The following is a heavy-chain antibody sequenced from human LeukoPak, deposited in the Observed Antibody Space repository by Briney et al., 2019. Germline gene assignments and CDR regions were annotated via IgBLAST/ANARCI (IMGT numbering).Heavy chain of an antibody. V-gene: IGHV1-18*01. CDR2: ISAYNGNT. D-gene: IGHD1-1*01. Sequence: ASVNVSCKASGYTFTSYGISWVRQAPGQGLEWMGWISAYNGNTNYAQKLQGRVTMTTDTSTSTAYMELRSLRSDDTAVYYCARGRYGTISRGWFDPWGQGTLVTVSS. CDR3: ARGRYGTISRGWFDP. J-gene: IGHJ5*02. CDR1: GYTFTSYG.